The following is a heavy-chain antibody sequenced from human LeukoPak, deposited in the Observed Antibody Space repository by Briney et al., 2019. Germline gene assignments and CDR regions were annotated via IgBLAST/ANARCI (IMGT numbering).Heavy chain of an antibody. V-gene: IGHV5-51*01. J-gene: IGHJ3*02. CDR2: IYPGDSDT. CDR1: GYSFTSYW. CDR3: ARSERISGSYAESDAFDI. D-gene: IGHD1-26*01. Sequence: GESLKISCKGSGYSFTSYWIGWVRQMPGKGLEWMGIIYPGDSDTRYSPSFQGQVTISADKSISTAYLQWSSLKASDTAMYYCARSERISGSYAESDAFDIWGQGTMVTVSS.